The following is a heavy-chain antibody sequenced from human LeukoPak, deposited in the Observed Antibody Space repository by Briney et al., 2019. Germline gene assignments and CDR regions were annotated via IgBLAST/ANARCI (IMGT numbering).Heavy chain of an antibody. Sequence: ASVKVSCKASGYTFTGYYMHWVRQAPGQGLEWMGWINPNSGGTNYAQKFQGRVTMTRDTSISTAYMELSRLRSDDTAVYYCARDGLAYCGGDCYPRGGDYWGQGTLVTVSS. CDR3: ARDGLAYCGGDCYPRGGDY. CDR1: GYTFTGYY. D-gene: IGHD2-21*02. V-gene: IGHV1-2*02. CDR2: INPNSGGT. J-gene: IGHJ4*02.